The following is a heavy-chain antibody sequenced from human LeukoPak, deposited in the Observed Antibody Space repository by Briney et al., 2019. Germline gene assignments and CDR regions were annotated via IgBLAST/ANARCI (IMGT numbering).Heavy chain of an antibody. V-gene: IGHV3-49*04. Sequence: GGSLRLSCTASGFTFGDYAMSWVRQAPGKGLEWVGFIRSKAYGGTTEYAASVKGRFTISRDDSKSIAYLQMNSLKTEDTAVYYCTSWVRGLDYWGQGTLVTVPS. CDR2: IRSKAYGGTT. J-gene: IGHJ4*02. CDR1: GFTFGDYA. D-gene: IGHD3-16*01. CDR3: TSWVRGLDY.